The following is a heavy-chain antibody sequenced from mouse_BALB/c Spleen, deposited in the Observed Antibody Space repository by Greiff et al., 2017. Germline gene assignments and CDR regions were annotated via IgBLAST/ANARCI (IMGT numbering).Heavy chain of an antibody. CDR3: ARWDGNYEGFAY. J-gene: IGHJ3*01. V-gene: IGHV1-63*02. D-gene: IGHD2-1*01. Sequence: VKLQESGAELVRPGTSVKISCKASGYTFTNYWLGWVKQRPGHGLEWIGDIYPGGGYTNYNEKFKGKATLTADTSSSTAYMQLSSLTSEDSAVYFCARWDGNYEGFAYWGQGTLVTVSA. CDR2: IYPGGGYT. CDR1: GYTFTNYW.